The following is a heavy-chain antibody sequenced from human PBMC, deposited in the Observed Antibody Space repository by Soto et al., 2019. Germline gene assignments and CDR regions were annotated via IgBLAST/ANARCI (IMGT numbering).Heavy chain of an antibody. Sequence: QITLKESGPPLVKPTQTLTLTCTFSGFSLSTSGVGVGWIRQPPGKALEWLALIYWDDDKRYSPSLKSRLTITKDTSKNQVVLTMTNMDPVDTATYYCAHLKTEYSSSWYPNSPRNIVDPWGQGTLVTVSS. J-gene: IGHJ5*02. V-gene: IGHV2-5*02. CDR2: IYWDDDK. CDR1: GFSLSTSGVG. CDR3: AHLKTEYSSSWYPNSPRNIVDP. D-gene: IGHD6-13*01.